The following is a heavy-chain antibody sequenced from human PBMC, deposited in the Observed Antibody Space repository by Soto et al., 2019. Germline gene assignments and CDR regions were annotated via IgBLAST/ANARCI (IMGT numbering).Heavy chain of an antibody. CDR1: SGSISNNS. Sequence: PSETLSLTCTVSSGSISNNSWTWIRRPPGKGLEWIGYIYYSGSTNYNPSLKSRVTISVDTSKNQFSLKLSSVTAADTAVYYCARLKGYYDFWSGYYYYYMDVWGKGTTVTVSS. CDR2: IYYSGST. J-gene: IGHJ6*03. D-gene: IGHD3-3*01. CDR3: ARLKGYYDFWSGYYYYYMDV. V-gene: IGHV4-59*08.